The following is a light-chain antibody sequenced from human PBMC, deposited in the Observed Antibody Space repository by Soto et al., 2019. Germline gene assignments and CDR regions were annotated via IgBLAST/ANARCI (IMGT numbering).Light chain of an antibody. CDR3: QQYNNWPRT. Sequence: EIVMTQSPATLSVSPGERVTLSCRASQSLSGNLAWYQQKPGLAPRLLINRASTRATGIPARFSGSGSETEFTLTISSLQSEDFAVYYCQQYNNWPRTFGQETKVEIK. V-gene: IGKV3-15*01. J-gene: IGKJ1*01. CDR2: RAS. CDR1: QSLSGN.